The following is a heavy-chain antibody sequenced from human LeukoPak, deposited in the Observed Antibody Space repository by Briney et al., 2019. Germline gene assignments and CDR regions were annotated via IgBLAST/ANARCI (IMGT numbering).Heavy chain of an antibody. J-gene: IGHJ4*02. D-gene: IGHD2-15*01. CDR3: ARGDCSGDSCYSIDY. CDR2: INSDDTTT. CDR1: GFTFTNYW. Sequence: GGSLRLSCAASGFTFTNYWMHWDRQIPGKGLVWVSRINSDDTTTTYADAVKGRFTISRDNAKNTLYLQMNSLTADDTAIYYCARGDCSGDSCYSIDYWGQGTLVIVSS. V-gene: IGHV3-74*01.